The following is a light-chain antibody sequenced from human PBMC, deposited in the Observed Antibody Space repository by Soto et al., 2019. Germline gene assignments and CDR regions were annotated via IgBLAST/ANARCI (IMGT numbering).Light chain of an antibody. J-gene: IGKJ4*01. CDR1: QAIRNW. V-gene: IGKV1D-12*01. Sequence: IQMTQSPSSVSASVGDRVTITCRASQAIRNWLVWYQQKPGKAPNLLIYAASNLQSGVPSRFSGSGSVADFTLTSTILQPEDFATYYCQQANSFPLTFGGGTKVELK. CDR3: QQANSFPLT. CDR2: AAS.